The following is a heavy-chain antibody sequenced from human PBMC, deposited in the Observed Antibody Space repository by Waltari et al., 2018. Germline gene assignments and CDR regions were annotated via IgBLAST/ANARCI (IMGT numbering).Heavy chain of an antibody. CDR1: GDSLSSNLF. CDR2: IYYSGVT. J-gene: IGHJ3*02. Sequence: QVQLRESGPGLVKPSETLSLTCVISGDSLSSNLFWGWIRQSPEKGLEWIGNIYYSGVTYYSPFLKSRVFISIVKPRRQFSLKLTSVTAADTAVYYCARVLTTGTVAFDIWGQGTLVTVSS. V-gene: IGHV4-38-2*01. CDR3: ARVLTTGTVAFDI. D-gene: IGHD1-7*01.